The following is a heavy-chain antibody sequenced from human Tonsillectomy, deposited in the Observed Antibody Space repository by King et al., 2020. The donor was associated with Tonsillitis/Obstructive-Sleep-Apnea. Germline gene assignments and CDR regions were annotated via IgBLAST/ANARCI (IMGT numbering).Heavy chain of an antibody. CDR2: ISSSGGLT. Sequence: VQLVESGGGLVKPGGSLRLSCAASGFTFSDYYMSWIRQAPGKGLEWVSYISSSGGLTNYADSVRGRFTISRDNARKSLYLQMNSLRAEDTAVYYCARHSTMTTWDFYYYMDVWGKGTTVTVSS. CDR1: GFTFSDYY. J-gene: IGHJ6*03. V-gene: IGHV3-11*05. CDR3: ARHSTMTTWDFYYYMDV. D-gene: IGHD4-17*01.